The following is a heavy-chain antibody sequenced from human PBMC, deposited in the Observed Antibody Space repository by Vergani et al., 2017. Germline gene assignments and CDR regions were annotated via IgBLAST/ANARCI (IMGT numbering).Heavy chain of an antibody. V-gene: IGHV4-59*01. D-gene: IGHD7-27*01. CDR3: ARVLGKGDAFDI. J-gene: IGHJ3*02. Sequence: QVQLQESGPGLVKPSETLSLTCTVSGGSISSYYWSWIRQPPGKGLEWIGYIYYSGSTNYNPSLKSRVTISVDTSKNQFSLKLSSVTAADPAVYYCARVLGKGDAFDIWGQGTMVTVSS. CDR1: GGSISSYY. CDR2: IYYSGST.